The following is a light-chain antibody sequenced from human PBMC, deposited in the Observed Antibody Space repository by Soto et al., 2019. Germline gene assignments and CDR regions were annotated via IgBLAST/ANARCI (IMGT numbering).Light chain of an antibody. J-gene: IGKJ1*01. CDR1: QFVSSR. CDR3: QQYQTYYLK. CDR2: DTS. V-gene: IGKV3-15*01. Sequence: DIVVTQSPATLSASPGERVTLPCRPSQFVSSRLAWYQQRPGQVPRLLIYDTSTRAPGISARFSGSGSGTEFTLTISSLQSDDFETYYCQQYQTYYLKFGKGTKVDI.